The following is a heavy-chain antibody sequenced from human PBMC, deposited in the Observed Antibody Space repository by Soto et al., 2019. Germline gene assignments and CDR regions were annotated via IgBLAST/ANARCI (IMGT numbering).Heavy chain of an antibody. J-gene: IGHJ5*02. V-gene: IGHV1-2*04. CDR2: INPNSGGT. Sequence: VASVKVSCKASGYTFTGYYMHWVRQAPGQGLEWMGWINPNSGGTNYAQKFQGWVTMTRDTSISTAYMELSRLRSDDTAVYYCARGNGSSWYLGWFDPWGQGTLVTVSS. CDR1: GYTFTGYY. D-gene: IGHD6-13*01. CDR3: ARGNGSSWYLGWFDP.